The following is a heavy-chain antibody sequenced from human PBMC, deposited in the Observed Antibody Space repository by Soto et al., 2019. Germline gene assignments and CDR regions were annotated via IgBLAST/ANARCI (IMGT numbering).Heavy chain of an antibody. CDR2: ISSSSSTI. CDR1: GFTFSSYS. J-gene: IGHJ4*02. V-gene: IGHV3-48*02. CDR3: ARDHYYDSSGYYYADY. Sequence: GGSLRLSCAASGFTFSSYSMNWVRQAPGKGLEWVSYISSSSSTIYYADSVKGRFTISRDNAKNSLYLQMNSLRDEDTAVYYCARDHYYDSSGYYYADYWGQGTLVTVSS. D-gene: IGHD3-22*01.